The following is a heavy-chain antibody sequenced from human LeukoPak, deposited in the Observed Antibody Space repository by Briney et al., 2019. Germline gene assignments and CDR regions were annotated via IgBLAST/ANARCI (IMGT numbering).Heavy chain of an antibody. Sequence: SVKVSCKASGGTFSSYAISWVRQAPGQGLEWMGGIIPIFGTANHAWKFQGRVTITTDESTSTAYMELSSLRSEDTAVYYCARVGYSSGWKGYYYYHYMDVWGKGTTVTVSS. V-gene: IGHV1-69*05. J-gene: IGHJ6*03. CDR1: GGTFSSYA. CDR3: ARVGYSSGWKGYYYYHYMDV. CDR2: IIPIFGTA. D-gene: IGHD6-19*01.